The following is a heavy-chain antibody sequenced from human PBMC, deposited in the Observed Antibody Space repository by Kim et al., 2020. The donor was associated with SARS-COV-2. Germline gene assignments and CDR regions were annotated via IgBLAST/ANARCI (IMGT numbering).Heavy chain of an antibody. CDR3: ARDSPMVRAGEGLGMDV. CDR2: ISAYNGNT. CDR1: GYTFTSYG. D-gene: IGHD3-10*01. V-gene: IGHV1-18*01. Sequence: ASVKVSCKASGYTFTSYGISWVRQAPGQGLEWMGWISAYNGNTNYAQKLQGRVTMTTDTSTSTAYMELRSLRSDDTAVYYCARDSPMVRAGEGLGMDVWGQGTTVTVSS. J-gene: IGHJ6*02.